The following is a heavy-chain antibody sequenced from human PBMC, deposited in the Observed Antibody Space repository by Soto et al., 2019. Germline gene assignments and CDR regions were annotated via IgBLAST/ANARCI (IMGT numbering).Heavy chain of an antibody. Sequence: GGSLRLSCAASGFTFSSYAMHWVRQAPGKGLEYVSAISSNGGSTYYANSVKGRFTISRDNSKNTLYLQMGSLRAEDMAVYYCARVAGTGGSGPEDVWGKGTTVTVSS. D-gene: IGHD2-15*01. V-gene: IGHV3-64*01. CDR1: GFTFSSYA. CDR3: ARVAGTGGSGPEDV. CDR2: ISSNGGST. J-gene: IGHJ6*04.